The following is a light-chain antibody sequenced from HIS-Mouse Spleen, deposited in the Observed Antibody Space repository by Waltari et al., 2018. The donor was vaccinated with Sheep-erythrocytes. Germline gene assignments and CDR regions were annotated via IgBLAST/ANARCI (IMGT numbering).Light chain of an antibody. J-gene: IGKJ4*01. Sequence: EIVLTQSPATLSFSPGERATISCRASQSVSSYLAWYQQKPGQAPRLLIYDASNRATGIPARFSGSGSGTDFTLTISSLEPEDFAVYYCQQRSNWLTFGGGTKVEIK. V-gene: IGKV3-11*01. CDR1: QSVSSY. CDR2: DAS. CDR3: QQRSNWLT.